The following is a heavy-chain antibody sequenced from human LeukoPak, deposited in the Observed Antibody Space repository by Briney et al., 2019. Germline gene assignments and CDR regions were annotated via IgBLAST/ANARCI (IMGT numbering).Heavy chain of an antibody. CDR3: ARSINYYGSGSVNDY. CDR2: IIPIFGTA. Sequence: SVTVSCKASGGTFSSYAISWVRQAPGQGLEWMGGIIPIFGTANYAQKFQGRVTITADKSTSTAYMELSSLRSEDTAVYYCARSINYYGSGSVNDYWGQGTLVTVSS. CDR1: GGTFSSYA. J-gene: IGHJ4*02. D-gene: IGHD3-10*01. V-gene: IGHV1-69*06.